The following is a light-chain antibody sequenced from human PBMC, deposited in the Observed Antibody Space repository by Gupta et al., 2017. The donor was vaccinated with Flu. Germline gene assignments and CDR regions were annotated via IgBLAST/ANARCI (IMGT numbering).Light chain of an antibody. J-gene: IGKJ4*01. Sequence: RATRSCRASQSVSSSYVAWYQQKPGQAPRLLIYGASSRATGISDRFSGSGSGTDFTLTISRLEPEDFAVYYCQQYGSSPGLTFGGGTKVEIK. CDR3: QQYGSSPGLT. CDR1: QSVSSSY. CDR2: GAS. V-gene: IGKV3-20*01.